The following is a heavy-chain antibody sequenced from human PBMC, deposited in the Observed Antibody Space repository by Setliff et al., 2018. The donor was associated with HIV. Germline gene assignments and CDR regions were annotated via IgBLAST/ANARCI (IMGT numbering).Heavy chain of an antibody. J-gene: IGHJ4*02. Sequence: SETLSLTCTVSGGSMNTFYWSWIRQSPGKGLEWIGYIHDGGSITYNPSLRSPATISLDTSKKQFSLMLTAVTPADTAVYYCARGSGHSGFDLNFDYWGRGTLLTVS. CDR1: GGSMNTFY. CDR3: ARGSGHSGFDLNFDY. D-gene: IGHD5-12*01. V-gene: IGHV4-59*01. CDR2: IHDGGSI.